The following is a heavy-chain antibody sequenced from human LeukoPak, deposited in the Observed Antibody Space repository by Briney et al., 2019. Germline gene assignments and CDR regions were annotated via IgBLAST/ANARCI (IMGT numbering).Heavy chain of an antibody. J-gene: IGHJ4*02. Sequence: PGGSLRLSCAASGFTFSSYGMHWVRQAPGQGLEWVAVIWYDGNNKYYADSVKGRFTISRDNSKNTLYLQMNSLRAEDAAVYYCARVQWLDNYYFDYWGQGTLVTVSS. V-gene: IGHV3-33*01. CDR1: GFTFSSYG. D-gene: IGHD6-19*01. CDR2: IWYDGNNK. CDR3: ARVQWLDNYYFDY.